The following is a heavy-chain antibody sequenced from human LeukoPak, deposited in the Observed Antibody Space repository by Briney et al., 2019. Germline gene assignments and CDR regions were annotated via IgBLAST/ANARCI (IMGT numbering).Heavy chain of an antibody. V-gene: IGHV3-7*01. CDR1: GFTFSSYW. CDR3: AREVDYDFWSGSHPLFYYYYMDV. CDR2: IKQDGSEK. Sequence: PGGSLRLSCAASGFTFSSYWMSWVRQAPGKGLEWVANIKQDGSEKYYVDSVKGRFTISRDNAKNSLYLQMNSLRAEDTAVYYCAREVDYDFWSGSHPLFYYYYMDVWGKGTTVTVSS. J-gene: IGHJ6*03. D-gene: IGHD3-3*01.